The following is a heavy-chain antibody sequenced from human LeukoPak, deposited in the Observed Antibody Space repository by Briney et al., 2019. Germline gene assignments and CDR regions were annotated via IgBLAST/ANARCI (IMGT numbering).Heavy chain of an antibody. V-gene: IGHV1-2*02. CDR2: IKPNSGGT. J-gene: IGHJ4*02. Sequence: ASVKVSCKASGYSFADYYMHWVRQAPGQGLEWMGWIKPNSGGTRSAQKFQGRVTMTRDTSISTAYMELSSLRYDDTAVYYCARATQYYYDSSGYYHFDYWGQGTLVTVSS. CDR1: GYSFADYY. CDR3: ARATQYYYDSSGYYHFDY. D-gene: IGHD3-22*01.